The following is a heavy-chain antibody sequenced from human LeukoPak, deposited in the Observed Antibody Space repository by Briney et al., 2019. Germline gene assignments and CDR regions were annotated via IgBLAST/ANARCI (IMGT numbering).Heavy chain of an antibody. J-gene: IGHJ4*02. CDR1: GFTFSRHS. CDR2: IKEDGSVK. V-gene: IGHV3-7*01. D-gene: IGHD1-1*01. Sequence: PGGSLRLSCAASGFTFSRHSMSWVRQAPGRGLEWVANIKEDGSVKYYVDSVKGQFTISRDNANNSLYLQMNSLRVEDTAVYYCVRDPNALDYWGQGTLVIVSS. CDR3: VRDPNALDY.